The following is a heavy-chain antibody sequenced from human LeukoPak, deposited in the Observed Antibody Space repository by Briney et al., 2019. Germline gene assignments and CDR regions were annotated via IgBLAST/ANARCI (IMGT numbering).Heavy chain of an antibody. D-gene: IGHD2-15*01. V-gene: IGHV3-21*04. CDR2: ISSSSSYI. J-gene: IGHJ6*03. CDR1: GFTFSSYS. CDR3: ARDRCSGGGCYYYYMDV. Sequence: GGSLRLSCAASGFTFSSYSMNWVRQAPGKGLEWVSSISSSSSYIYYADSVKGRFTISRDNAKNSLYLQMNSLGAEDTAVYYCARDRCSGGGCYYYYMDVWGKGTTVTISS.